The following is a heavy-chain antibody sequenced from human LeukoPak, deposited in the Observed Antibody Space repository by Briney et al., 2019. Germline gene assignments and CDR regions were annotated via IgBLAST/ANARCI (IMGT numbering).Heavy chain of an antibody. Sequence: MASETLSLTCTVSGGSISSGGYYWSWIRQPPGKGLEWIGYIYHSRSTYYNPSLKSRVTISVDRSKNQFSLKLSSVTAADTAVYYCASTDDMGATPGYYYYMDVWGKGTTVTVSS. CDR3: ASTDDMGATPGYYYYMDV. J-gene: IGHJ6*03. D-gene: IGHD1-26*01. CDR2: IYHSRST. V-gene: IGHV4-30-2*01. CDR1: GGSISSGGYY.